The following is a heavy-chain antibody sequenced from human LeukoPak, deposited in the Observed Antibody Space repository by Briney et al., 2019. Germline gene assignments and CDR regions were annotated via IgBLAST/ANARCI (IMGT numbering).Heavy chain of an antibody. D-gene: IGHD1-1*01. CDR3: ARVGDWNDLVY. V-gene: IGHV4-59*01. CDR1: GGSISPYY. Sequence: SETLSLTCTVSGGSISPYYWSWIRQTPGKGLEWIGYILYSGTTTNYNPSLKSRVTISVDTSKNQFSLKLSSVTAADTAVYYCARVGDWNDLVYWGQGTLVTVSS. CDR2: ILYSGTTT. J-gene: IGHJ4*02.